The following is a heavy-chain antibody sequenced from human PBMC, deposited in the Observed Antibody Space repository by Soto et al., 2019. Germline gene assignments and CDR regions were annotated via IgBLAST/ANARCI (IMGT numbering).Heavy chain of an antibody. J-gene: IGHJ4*02. D-gene: IGHD3-22*01. V-gene: IGHV3-64D*06. CDR1: GFTFSSYA. CDR3: VKGEYYYDSSGYYPFDY. Sequence: GSLRLSCSDSGFTFSSYAMHWVRQAPGKGLEYVSSISTNGGSTHYADSVKGRFTISRDNSKNTQYLQMSSLRADDTAVYYCVKGEYYYDSSGYYPFDYWGQGTLVTVSS. CDR2: ISTNGGST.